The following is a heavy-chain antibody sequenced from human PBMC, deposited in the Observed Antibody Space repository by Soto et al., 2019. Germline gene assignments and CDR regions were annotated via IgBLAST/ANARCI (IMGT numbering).Heavy chain of an antibody. CDR2: ISGSGGST. D-gene: IGHD3-22*01. CDR3: AKRRGSSGYNRGIFDY. J-gene: IGHJ4*02. V-gene: IGHV3-23*01. CDR1: GFTFSSYA. Sequence: EVQLLESGGGLVQPGGSLRLYCAASGFTFSSYAMSWVRQAPGKGLEWVSAISGSGGSTYYADSVKGRFTISRDNSKNTLYLQMNSLGAEDTAVYYCAKRRGSSGYNRGIFDYWGQGTLVTVSS.